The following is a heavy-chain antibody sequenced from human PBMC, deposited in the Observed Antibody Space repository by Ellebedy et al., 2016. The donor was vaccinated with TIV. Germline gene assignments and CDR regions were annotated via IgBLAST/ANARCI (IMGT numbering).Heavy chain of an antibody. CDR2: ISYDGSNK. CDR3: AKGTGGGNRIYYYGMDV. D-gene: IGHD1-14*01. V-gene: IGHV3-30*18. J-gene: IGHJ6*02. CDR1: GFTFSSYG. Sequence: GESLKISXAASGFTFSSYGMHWVRQAPGKGLEWVAVISYDGSNKYYADSVKGRFTISRDNSKNTLYLQMNSLRAEDTAVYYCAKGTGGGNRIYYYGMDVWGQGTTVTVSS.